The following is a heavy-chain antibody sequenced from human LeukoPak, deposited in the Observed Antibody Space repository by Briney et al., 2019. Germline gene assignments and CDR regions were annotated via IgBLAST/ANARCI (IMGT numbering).Heavy chain of an antibody. V-gene: IGHV3-74*01. CDR3: ARDMRYCSSTSCYTGGY. J-gene: IGHJ4*02. CDR1: GFTFSSYW. CDR2: INSDGSST. Sequence: PGGSLRLSCAASGFTFSSYWMHWVRHAPGKGLVWVSRINSDGSSTSYADSVKGRFTISRANAKNTLYLQMNSLRAEDTAVYYCARDMRYCSSTSCYTGGYWGQGTLVTVSS. D-gene: IGHD2-2*02.